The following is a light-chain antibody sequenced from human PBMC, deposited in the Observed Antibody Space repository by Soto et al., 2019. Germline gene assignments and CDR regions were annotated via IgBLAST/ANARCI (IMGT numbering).Light chain of an antibody. J-gene: IGKJ3*01. Sequence: DIQMTQSPSSLSASVGDRVTITCRASQIINTWLAWYQQKPGKAPKLLIYRASNLLSGVPSRFSGNGSGTEFTLTISSLQPDDFSIYYCQQYETYSGTFGPGTKVDL. CDR1: QIINTW. CDR2: RAS. V-gene: IGKV1-5*03. CDR3: QQYETYSGT.